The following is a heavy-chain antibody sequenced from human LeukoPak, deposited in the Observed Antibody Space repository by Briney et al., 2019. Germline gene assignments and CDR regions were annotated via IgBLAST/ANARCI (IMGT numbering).Heavy chain of an antibody. Sequence: GGTLRLPCAASGFTFSDYYMSWIRQAPGKGLEWVSYISSSGTTIYYADSVKGRFTISRDNAKNSLYLQMNSLRAEDTAVYYCARRRDSGSLQHFDYWGQGTLVTVSS. D-gene: IGHD1-26*01. J-gene: IGHJ4*02. V-gene: IGHV3-11*01. CDR2: ISSSGTTI. CDR1: GFTFSDYY. CDR3: ARRRDSGSLQHFDY.